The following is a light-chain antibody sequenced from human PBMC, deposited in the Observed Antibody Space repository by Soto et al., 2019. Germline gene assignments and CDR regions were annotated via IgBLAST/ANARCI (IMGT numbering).Light chain of an antibody. CDR2: DAS. V-gene: IGKV3-20*01. Sequence: EIVLTQSPVTLSLSPGERATLSCRASQSVTDCLAWYQQKPGQAPRLLIYDASNRATGIPDRFSGSGSGTEFTLTISGLQPEDFAVYSCQQYGTSPGTFGQGTKVEIK. CDR1: QSVTDC. J-gene: IGKJ1*01. CDR3: QQYGTSPGT.